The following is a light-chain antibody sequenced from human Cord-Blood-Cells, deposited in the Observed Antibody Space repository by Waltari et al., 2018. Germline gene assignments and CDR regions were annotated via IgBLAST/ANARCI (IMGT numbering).Light chain of an antibody. CDR2: GNS. CDR3: QSYDSSLSGWV. V-gene: IGLV1-40*01. J-gene: IGLJ3*02. Sequence: QSVLTQPPSVSGAPGQRVTISFTESRANIRAGYDVHWYPQLPGTAPKLLIYGNSNRPSGVPDRFSGSKSGTSASLAITGLQAEDEADYYCQSYDSSLSGWVFGGGTKLTVL. CDR1: RANIRAGYD.